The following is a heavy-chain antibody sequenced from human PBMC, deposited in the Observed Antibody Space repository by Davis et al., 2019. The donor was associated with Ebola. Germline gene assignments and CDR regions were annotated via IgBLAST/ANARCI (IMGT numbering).Heavy chain of an antibody. CDR2: INAGNGNT. J-gene: IGHJ3*02. D-gene: IGHD3-3*01. Sequence: ASVKVSCKASGYTFTSYDINWVRQATGQGLEWMGWINAGNGNTKYSQKFQGRVTITRDTSASTVYMELSSLRSEDTAVYYCARDINDFWSGVAADIWGQGTMVTVSS. CDR3: ARDINDFWSGVAADI. CDR1: GYTFTSYD. V-gene: IGHV1-3*01.